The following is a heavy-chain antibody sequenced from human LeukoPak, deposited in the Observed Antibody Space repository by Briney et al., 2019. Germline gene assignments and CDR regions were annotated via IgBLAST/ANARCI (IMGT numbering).Heavy chain of an antibody. CDR3: AGDRSVRRSDY. CDR1: GYTFTSYG. CDR2: ISAYNGNT. V-gene: IGHV1-18*01. D-gene: IGHD3-10*01. J-gene: IGHJ4*02. Sequence: ASVKVSCKASGYTFTSYGISWVRQAPGQGLEWMGWISAYNGNTNYAQKPQGRVTMTTDTSTSTAYMELRSLRSDDTAVYYCAGDRSVRRSDYWGQGTLVTVSS.